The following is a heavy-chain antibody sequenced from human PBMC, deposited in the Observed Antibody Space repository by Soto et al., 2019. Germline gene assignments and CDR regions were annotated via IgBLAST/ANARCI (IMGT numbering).Heavy chain of an antibody. CDR1: GGSISSYTYC. CDR3: AIFIMTGTEGIGYFED. D-gene: IGHD1-1*01. CDR2: CYYSGST. V-gene: IGHV4-39*01. Sequence: SETLSLTCTVSGGSISSYTYCWGWIRQPPGKGLEWIGSCYYSGSTYYNPSLKSRVTMSVDTSKNQFSLNLSYVTAADTAVYYCAIFIMTGTEGIGYFEDGGQGIPVSVTS. J-gene: IGHJ4*02.